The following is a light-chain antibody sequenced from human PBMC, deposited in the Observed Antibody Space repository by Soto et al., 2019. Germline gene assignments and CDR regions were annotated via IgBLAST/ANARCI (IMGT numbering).Light chain of an antibody. CDR1: QRVNIY. CDR3: QQYNNWPRT. CDR2: GAS. V-gene: IGKV3-15*01. J-gene: IGKJ1*01. Sequence: EVALAQTPFTLSVSPGERATLSCRASQRVNIYLAWYQQKPGQAPSLLIYGASTRATGIPASFSGSGSGTEFTLTISSLQSEDFGVYYCQQYNNWPRTCGQGTKVDIK.